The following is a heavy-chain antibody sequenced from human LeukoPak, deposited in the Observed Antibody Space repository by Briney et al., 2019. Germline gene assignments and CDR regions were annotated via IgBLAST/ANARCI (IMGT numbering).Heavy chain of an antibody. CDR1: GYTFTGYY. V-gene: IGHV1-2*02. CDR2: INPNSGGT. CDR3: ASRGIAAREVYYYGMGV. J-gene: IGHJ6*02. D-gene: IGHD6-6*01. Sequence: ASVKVSCKASGYTFTGYYMHWVRQAPGQGLEWMGWINPNSGGTNYAQKFQGRVTMTRGTSISTAYMELSRLRSDDTAVYYCASRGIAAREVYYYGMGVWGQGTTVTVSS.